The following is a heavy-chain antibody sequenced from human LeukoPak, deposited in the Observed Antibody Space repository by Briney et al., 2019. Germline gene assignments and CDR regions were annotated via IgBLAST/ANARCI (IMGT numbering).Heavy chain of an antibody. CDR2: ISYDGNSK. CDR3: ARVTTSTKYYSGMDV. J-gene: IGHJ6*02. V-gene: IGHV3-30*03. Sequence: GGSLRLSCAVSGFTFSTYVIHWVRQAPGKGLEWAALISYDGNSKYYADSVKGRFTISRDNSRNTVSLQMVSLRAEDTAVYYCARVTTSTKYYSGMDVWGQGTTVTVSS. CDR1: GFTFSTYV. D-gene: IGHD1-14*01.